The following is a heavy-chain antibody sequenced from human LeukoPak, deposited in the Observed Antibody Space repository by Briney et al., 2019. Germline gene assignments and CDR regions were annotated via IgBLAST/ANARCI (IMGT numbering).Heavy chain of an antibody. CDR3: ARGYYGDPSQVYYFDY. Sequence: PGGSLRLSCSVSGFIFRDFSMSWVRQAPGKGLEWVAKMNEYGSEIFYVDSVKGRFTISRDNGKNSLYLQMNRLRAEDTAVYYCARGYYGDPSQVYYFDYWGQGTLVTVSS. CDR2: MNEYGSEI. D-gene: IGHD4-17*01. V-gene: IGHV3-7*01. CDR1: GFIFRDFS. J-gene: IGHJ4*02.